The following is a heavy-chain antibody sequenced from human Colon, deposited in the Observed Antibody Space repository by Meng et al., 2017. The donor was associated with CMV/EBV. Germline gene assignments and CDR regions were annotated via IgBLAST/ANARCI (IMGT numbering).Heavy chain of an antibody. D-gene: IGHD2-8*01. J-gene: IGHJ4*02. V-gene: IGHV3-11*01. Sequence: LSLTCAASGFTFSDYYMSWIRQAPGKGLEWVSYISSSGSTIYYADSVKGRFTISRDNAKNSLYLQMNSLRAEDTAVYYCARDPPANGGRDYWGQGTLVTVSS. CDR1: GFTFSDYY. CDR2: ISSSGSTI. CDR3: ARDPPANGGRDY.